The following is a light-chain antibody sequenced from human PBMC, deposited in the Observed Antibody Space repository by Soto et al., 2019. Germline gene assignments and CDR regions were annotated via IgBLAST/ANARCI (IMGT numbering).Light chain of an antibody. J-gene: IGLJ1*01. CDR1: SSDVGGYNY. V-gene: IGLV2-8*01. Sequence: QSALTQPPSASGSPGQSVTISCTGTSSDVGGYNYVSWYQRHPGKAPKLMIYEVSKRPSGVPDRFSGSKSGNTASLTVSGLQAEDEADYYCSSYAGSNNFDVFGTGTKVTVL. CDR3: SSYAGSNNFDV. CDR2: EVS.